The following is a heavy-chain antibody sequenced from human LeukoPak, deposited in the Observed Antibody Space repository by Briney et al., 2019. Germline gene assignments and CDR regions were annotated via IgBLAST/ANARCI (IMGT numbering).Heavy chain of an antibody. CDR3: ARSSEYGDPFNY. CDR2: IYYSGST. Sequence: PSETLSLTCTVSGASISRSDYFWGWIRQPPGKGLEWIGSIYYSGSTYYSPSLKGRVTITVDTSRNQFSLKLNFVTAADAAVYYCARSSEYGDPFNYWGQGNLVTVSS. D-gene: IGHD4-17*01. CDR1: GASISRSDYF. V-gene: IGHV4-39*01. J-gene: IGHJ4*02.